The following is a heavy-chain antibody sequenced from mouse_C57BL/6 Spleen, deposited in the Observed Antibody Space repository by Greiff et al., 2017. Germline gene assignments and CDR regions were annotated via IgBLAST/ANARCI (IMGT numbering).Heavy chain of an antibody. CDR2: IYPGSGST. CDR1: GYTFTSYW. J-gene: IGHJ4*01. CDR3: ARGFVPYYYGSSYDYYAMDY. Sequence: VKLQQPGAELVKPGASVKMSCKASGYTFTSYWITWVKQRPGQGLEWIGDIYPGSGSTNYNEKFKSKATLTVDTSSSTAYMQLSSLTSEDSAVYYCARGFVPYYYGSSYDYYAMDYWGQGTSVTVSS. D-gene: IGHD1-1*01. V-gene: IGHV1-55*01.